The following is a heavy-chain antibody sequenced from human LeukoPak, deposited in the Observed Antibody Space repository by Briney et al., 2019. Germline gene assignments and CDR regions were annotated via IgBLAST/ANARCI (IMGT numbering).Heavy chain of an antibody. J-gene: IGHJ3*02. D-gene: IGHD6-13*01. CDR3: AREGAAAGTEAFDI. CDR1: GFTFSSYS. CDR2: ISSSSSYI. V-gene: IGHV3-21*01. Sequence: GGSLRLSCAASGFTFSSYSMNWVRQTPGKGLEWVSSISSSSSYIYYADSVKGRFTISRDNAKNSLYLQINSLRAEDTAVYYCAREGAAAGTEAFDIWGQGTMVTVSS.